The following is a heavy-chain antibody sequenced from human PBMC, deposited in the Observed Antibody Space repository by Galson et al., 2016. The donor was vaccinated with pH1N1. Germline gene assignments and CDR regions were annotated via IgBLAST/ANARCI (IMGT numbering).Heavy chain of an antibody. CDR2: IKSDGSGT. Sequence: SLRLSCAASGFTFSTHWIHWVRQAPGKGLVWVSYIKSDGSGTGYADSVKGRFTISRDNAKNTVYVQMNSLRAEDTAVYYCVRGYGPTPAENYWGQGTLVTVSS. D-gene: IGHD5-18*01. CDR1: GFTFSTHW. CDR3: VRGYGPTPAENY. V-gene: IGHV3-74*01. J-gene: IGHJ4*02.